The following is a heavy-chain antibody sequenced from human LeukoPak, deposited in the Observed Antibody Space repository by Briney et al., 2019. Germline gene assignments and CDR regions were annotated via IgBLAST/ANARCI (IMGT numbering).Heavy chain of an antibody. V-gene: IGHV3-21*01. J-gene: IGHJ4*02. Sequence: PGGSLRLSCAASGFTFSSYSMNWVRQAPGKGLEWVSSISSSSSYIYYADSVKGRFTISRDNAKNSLYLQINSLRAEDTAVYYCASPRGAIGHLNYWGQGTLVTVSS. CDR1: GFTFSSYS. CDR3: ASPRGAIGHLNY. CDR2: ISSSSSYI. D-gene: IGHD4/OR15-4a*01.